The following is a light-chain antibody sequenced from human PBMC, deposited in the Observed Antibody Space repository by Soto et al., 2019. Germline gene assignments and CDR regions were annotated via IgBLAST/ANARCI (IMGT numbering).Light chain of an antibody. CDR2: EVS. J-gene: IGLJ3*02. CDR3: SSYTSSSTRV. V-gene: IGLV2-14*01. Sequence: QSVLTQPASVSGSPGQSITISCTGTSSDVGGYNYVSWYQQHPGKAPKLMIYEVSNRPSGVSNRVSGSKSGNTASLTISGLKAEDEADSYCSSYTSSSTRVFGGGTKRTVL. CDR1: SSDVGGYNY.